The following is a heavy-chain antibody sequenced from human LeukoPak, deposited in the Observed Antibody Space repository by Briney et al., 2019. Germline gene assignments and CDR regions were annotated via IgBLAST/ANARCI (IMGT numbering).Heavy chain of an antibody. CDR3: ISAAGDY. CDR2: VRSGAYGGTA. CDR1: GFTFRDYA. J-gene: IGHJ4*02. V-gene: IGHV3-49*04. Sequence: PGGSLRLSCTASGFTFRDYAMSWVRQAPGKGLEWGGFVRSGAYGGTAVYAASVRGRVYISRDDSKSIAYLQLDSLKAEDTAVYYCISAAGDYWGQGTLVTVSS.